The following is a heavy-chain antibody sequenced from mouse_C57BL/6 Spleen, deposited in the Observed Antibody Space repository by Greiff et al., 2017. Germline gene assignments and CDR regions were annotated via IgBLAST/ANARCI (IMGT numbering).Heavy chain of an antibody. V-gene: IGHV1-74*01. CDR3: AMGGSSSAWFAY. Sequence: VQLQQPGAELVKPGASVKVSCKASGYTFTSYWMHWVKQRPGQGLEWIGRLHPSDSDTNYNQKFKGKATLTVDKSSSTAYMQLSSLTSEDSAVDSCAMGGSSSAWFAYWGQGTLVTVSA. J-gene: IGHJ3*01. D-gene: IGHD1-1*01. CDR1: GYTFTSYW. CDR2: LHPSDSDT.